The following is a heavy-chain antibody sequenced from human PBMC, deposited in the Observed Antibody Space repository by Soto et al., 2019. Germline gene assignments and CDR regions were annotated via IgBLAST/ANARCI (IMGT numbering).Heavy chain of an antibody. V-gene: IGHV1-18*01. Sequence: ASVKVSCKASGYTFTSYGISWVRQAPGQGLEWMGWISAYNGNTNYAQKLQGRVTMTTDTSTSTAYMELRSLRSDDTAVYYCARAVSNYGRYYYYYYMDVWGKGTTVTVSS. D-gene: IGHD4-4*01. CDR2: ISAYNGNT. CDR1: GYTFTSYG. CDR3: ARAVSNYGRYYYYYYMDV. J-gene: IGHJ6*03.